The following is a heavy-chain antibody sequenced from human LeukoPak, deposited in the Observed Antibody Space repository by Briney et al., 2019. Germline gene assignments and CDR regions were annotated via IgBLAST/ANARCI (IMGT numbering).Heavy chain of an antibody. V-gene: IGHV4-4*07. Sequence: SETLSLTCTVSGGSINSYYWGCVRQPAGKGLEWIGRIYTNTGTTNYSPSLKGRLTMSVDTSKNQFSLNLRSVTAADTAVYYCGRQGYTASYFLDYWSQGTLVTVSS. CDR2: IYTNTGTT. J-gene: IGHJ4*02. D-gene: IGHD1-26*01. CDR3: GRQGYTASYFLDY. CDR1: GGSINSYY.